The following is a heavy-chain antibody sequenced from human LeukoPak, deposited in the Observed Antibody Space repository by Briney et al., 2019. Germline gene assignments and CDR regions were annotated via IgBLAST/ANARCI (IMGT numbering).Heavy chain of an antibody. J-gene: IGHJ4*02. V-gene: IGHV4-34*01. Sequence: SETLSLTCGLSGGSFDGFYWSWVRQPPGKGLEWIGEINHIGNTNYNPSLKSRVTMSVDTSKNHFSLKLTSVTAADTAVYFCARGPRSTISSLNSWGPGTLVTVSS. CDR3: ARGPRSTISSLNS. CDR2: INHIGNT. D-gene: IGHD5/OR15-5a*01. CDR1: GGSFDGFY.